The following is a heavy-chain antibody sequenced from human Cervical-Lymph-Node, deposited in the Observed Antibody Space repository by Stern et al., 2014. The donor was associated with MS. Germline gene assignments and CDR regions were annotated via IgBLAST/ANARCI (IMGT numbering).Heavy chain of an antibody. CDR1: VFTFSGAW. Sequence: DVQLVESGGGLVEPGGSLRLSCAASVFTFSGAWGSWVRQTPGKGLEPVGHIKSSGDGDTIHYGTPVKARFTISRADPRNTLYLQMSSLRTEDTAVYYGTIDAPGGPYPLDYWGQGTLVTVSS. CDR3: TIDAPGGPYPLDY. J-gene: IGHJ4*02. V-gene: IGHV3-15*01. CDR2: IKSSGDGDTI.